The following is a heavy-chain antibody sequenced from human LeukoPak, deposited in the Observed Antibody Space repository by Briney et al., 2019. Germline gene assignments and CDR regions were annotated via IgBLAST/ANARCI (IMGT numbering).Heavy chain of an antibody. CDR3: ARYVSEMARLSCFDY. V-gene: IGHV3-21*01. J-gene: IGHJ4*02. Sequence: GRSLRLSCAASGFFFDDYGMHWVRQVPGKGLEWVSSISSSSSYIYYADSVKGRFTISRDNAKNSLYLQMNSLRAEDTAVYYCARYVSEMARLSCFDYWGQGTLITVSS. D-gene: IGHD5-24*01. CDR2: ISSSSSYI. CDR1: GFFFDDYG.